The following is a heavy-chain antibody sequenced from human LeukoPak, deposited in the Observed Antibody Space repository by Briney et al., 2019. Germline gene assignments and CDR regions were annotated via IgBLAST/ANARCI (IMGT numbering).Heavy chain of an antibody. CDR2: IKQDGSEK. CDR3: ARDLDYVWGSAHDY. Sequence: PGGSLRLSCAASGFTFSSYWMSWVRQAPGKGLEWVANIKQDGSEKYYVDSVKGRFTISRDNAKDSLYLQMNSLRAEDTAVYYCARDLDYVWGSAHDYWGQGTLVTVSS. CDR1: GFTFSSYW. J-gene: IGHJ4*02. D-gene: IGHD3-16*01. V-gene: IGHV3-7*01.